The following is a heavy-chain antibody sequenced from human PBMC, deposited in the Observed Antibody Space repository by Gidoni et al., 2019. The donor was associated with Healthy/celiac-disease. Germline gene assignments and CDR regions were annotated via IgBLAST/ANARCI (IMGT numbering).Heavy chain of an antibody. V-gene: IGHV4-59*01. CDR1: GGSISSYY. J-gene: IGHJ6*02. CDR2: IYYSGST. D-gene: IGHD3-22*01. CDR3: ARASYEWLLRPQYDYYGMDV. Sequence: QVQLQESGPGLVKPSETLSLTCTVSGGSISSYYWSWIRQPPGKGLEWIGYIYYSGSTNYNPSLKSRVTISVDTSKNQFSLKLSSVTAADTAVYYCARASYEWLLRPQYDYYGMDVWGQGTTVTVSS.